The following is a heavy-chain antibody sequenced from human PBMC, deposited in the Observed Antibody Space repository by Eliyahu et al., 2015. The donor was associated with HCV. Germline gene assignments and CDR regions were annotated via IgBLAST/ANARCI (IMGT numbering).Heavy chain of an antibody. D-gene: IGHD3-10*01. CDR1: GFSLTTNKVG. Sequence: QITLKESGPTLVKPTQTLTLTCTFSGFSLTTNKVGVGWIRQPPGKALEWLALIYWDDDKRYSPSLKSRLTVTKATSKNQVVLTMTNMDPVDTATYYCAHRRGFGEPFDFWGQGTLVTVSS. CDR3: AHRRGFGEPFDF. J-gene: IGHJ4*02. V-gene: IGHV2-5*02. CDR2: IYWDDDK.